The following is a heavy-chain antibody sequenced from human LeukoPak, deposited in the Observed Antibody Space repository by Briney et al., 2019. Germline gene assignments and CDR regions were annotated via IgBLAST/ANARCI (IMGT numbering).Heavy chain of an antibody. CDR2: ISSSSSYI. J-gene: IGHJ3*02. CDR1: GFTFSSYI. CDR3: AREGPNYYGSGSYFRGDAFDI. V-gene: IGHV3-21*01. Sequence: PGGSLRLSCAASGFTFSSYIMNWVRQAPGKGLEWVSSISSSSSYIYYADSVKGRFTISRDNAKNSLYLQMNSLRAEDTAVYYCAREGPNYYGSGSYFRGDAFDIWGQGTMVTVSS. D-gene: IGHD3-10*01.